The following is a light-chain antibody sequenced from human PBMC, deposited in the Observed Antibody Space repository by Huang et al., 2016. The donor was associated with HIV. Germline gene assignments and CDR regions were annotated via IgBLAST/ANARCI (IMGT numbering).Light chain of an antibody. CDR1: QSVSTN. J-gene: IGKJ3*01. CDR2: DAS. CDR3: HQYSDWPIT. V-gene: IGKV3-15*01. Sequence: TMMTQSPATLSLSPGQGATLSCRASQSVSTNLAWYQQKPGQAPRLLIYDASTRATGISARFRGNGSGTEFTLTISSLQSEDFAVYFCHQYSDWPITFGPGTTVDLK.